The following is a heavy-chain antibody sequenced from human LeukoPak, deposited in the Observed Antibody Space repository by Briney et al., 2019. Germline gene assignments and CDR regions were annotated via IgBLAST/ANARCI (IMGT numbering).Heavy chain of an antibody. D-gene: IGHD3-3*02. Sequence: GVSLRLSCAASGFTFSTYCMTWVRQAPGKGLEWVANIKKDGGEHYYADSVKGRFTISRENAKNSLYIQMNSLRAEDTAIYYCARVLEGDWGQGTLVFVSS. CDR3: ARVLEGD. CDR1: GFTFSTYC. V-gene: IGHV3-7*05. CDR2: IKKDGGEH. J-gene: IGHJ4*02.